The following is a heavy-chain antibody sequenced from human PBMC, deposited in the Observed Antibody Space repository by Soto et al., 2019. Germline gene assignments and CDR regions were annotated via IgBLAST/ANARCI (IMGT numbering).Heavy chain of an antibody. J-gene: IGHJ1*01. CDR1: GFTFSSYG. CDR3: ARDSYCGGDCPFGYLQH. Sequence: GGSLRLSCAASGFTFSSYGMHLVRQAPGKGLEWVAVIWYDGSNKYYADSVKGRFTISRDNSKNTLYLQMNSLRAEDTAVYYCARDSYCGGDCPFGYLQHWGQGTLVTVSS. CDR2: IWYDGSNK. V-gene: IGHV3-33*01. D-gene: IGHD2-21*02.